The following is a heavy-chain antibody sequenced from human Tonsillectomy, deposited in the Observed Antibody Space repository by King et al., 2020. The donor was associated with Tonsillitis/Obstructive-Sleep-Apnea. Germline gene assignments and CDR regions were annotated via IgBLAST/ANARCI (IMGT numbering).Heavy chain of an antibody. CDR1: GFTVSNVW. CDR2: IRSKSDGGTT. Sequence: VQLVESGGGLVKPGGSLRLSCAAPGFTVSNVWMNWVRQAPGKGLEWVGRIRSKSDGGTTDYAAAVKGRFTISRDDSENTLYLQMSSLKTDDTAMYYCTTVVGSTTEGVWGQGTLVTVSS. V-gene: IGHV3-15*01. D-gene: IGHD1-26*01. CDR3: TTVVGSTTEGV. J-gene: IGHJ4*02.